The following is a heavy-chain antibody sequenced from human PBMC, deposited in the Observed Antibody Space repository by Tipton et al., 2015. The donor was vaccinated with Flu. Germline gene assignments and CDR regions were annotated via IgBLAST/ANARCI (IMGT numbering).Heavy chain of an antibody. J-gene: IGHJ4*02. Sequence: TLSLTCAVSGYSISSGYYWGWIRQPPGKGLEWIGSIYHSGSTYYNPSLKSRVTISVDTSKNQFSLKLSSVTAADTAAYYCAREARWELGCIDYWGQGTLVTVSS. D-gene: IGHD1-26*01. V-gene: IGHV4-38-2*02. CDR3: AREARWELGCIDY. CDR1: GYSISSGYY. CDR2: IYHSGST.